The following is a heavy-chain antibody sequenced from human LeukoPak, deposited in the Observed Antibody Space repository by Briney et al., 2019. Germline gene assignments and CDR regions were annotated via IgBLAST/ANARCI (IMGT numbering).Heavy chain of an antibody. CDR1: GGSICSSSYY. Sequence: SETLSLTCTVSGGSICSSSYYWGWIRQSPGKGLEWIGSIYYSGSTYYNPSLKSRVTISVDTSKNQFSLKLSSVTAADTAVYYCASGVAGTPYYYYYMDVWGKGTTVTVSS. V-gene: IGHV4-39*01. D-gene: IGHD2-15*01. J-gene: IGHJ6*03. CDR3: ASGVAGTPYYYYYMDV. CDR2: IYYSGST.